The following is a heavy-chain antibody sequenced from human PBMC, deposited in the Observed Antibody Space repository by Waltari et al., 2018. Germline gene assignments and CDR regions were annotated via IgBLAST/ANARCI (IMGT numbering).Heavy chain of an antibody. Sequence: VQLVESGGDLIQPGGYLRLSCAASGLTVGNTYIAWVRQAPGKGLEWVSVIFSGGDTYYADSVKGRFTISRDSSRNTLHLQMNSLRVEDTAVYYCTRTLVPADPPRAMDVWGQGTVVSVSS. CDR2: IFSGGDT. D-gene: IGHD2-2*01. J-gene: IGHJ6*02. CDR3: TRTLVPADPPRAMDV. V-gene: IGHV3-53*01. CDR1: GLTVGNTY.